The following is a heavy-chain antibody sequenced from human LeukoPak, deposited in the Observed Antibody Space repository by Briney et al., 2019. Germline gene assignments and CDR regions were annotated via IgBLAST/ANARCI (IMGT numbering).Heavy chain of an antibody. Sequence: SETLSLTCIVSGGSINGYYWTWIRQPPAKGLEWIGYIYYSGSTNYNPSLKSRVTISVDTSRNQVSLKLSSVTAADTAVYYCARSTGYCSSPSCYGIDFWGQGSLVTVSS. V-gene: IGHV4-59*08. J-gene: IGHJ4*02. CDR2: IYYSGST. D-gene: IGHD2-2*01. CDR3: ARSTGYCSSPSCYGIDF. CDR1: GGSINGYY.